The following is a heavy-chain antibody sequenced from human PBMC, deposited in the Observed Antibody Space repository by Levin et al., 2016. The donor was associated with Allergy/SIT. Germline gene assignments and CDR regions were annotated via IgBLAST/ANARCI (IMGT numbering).Heavy chain of an antibody. CDR3: ARASHYDYLTSYHQFDP. Sequence: SVKVSCKASGYTFTSYGISWVRQAPGQGLEWMGGIIPMFGTTNYAQKFQDRVIITADESTTTSYMELSSLRSEDTAIYYCARASHYDYLTSYHQFDPWGQGTLVTVSS. J-gene: IGHJ5*02. CDR2: IIPMFGTT. D-gene: IGHD3-9*01. V-gene: IGHV1-69*13. CDR1: GYTFTSYG.